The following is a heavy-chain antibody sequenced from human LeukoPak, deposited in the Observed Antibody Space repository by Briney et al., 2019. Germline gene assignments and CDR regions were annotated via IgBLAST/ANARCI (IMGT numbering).Heavy chain of an antibody. CDR3: ARGSYCGGDCYPRPFDY. V-gene: IGHV4-34*01. CDR2: INHSGST. D-gene: IGHD2-21*02. Sequence: SETLSLTCAVCGGSFSGYYWSWIRQPPGKGLEWIGEINHSGSTNYNPSLKSRVTISVDTSKNQFSLKLSSVTAADTAVYYCARGSYCGGDCYPRPFDYWGQGTLVTVSS. J-gene: IGHJ4*02. CDR1: GGSFSGYY.